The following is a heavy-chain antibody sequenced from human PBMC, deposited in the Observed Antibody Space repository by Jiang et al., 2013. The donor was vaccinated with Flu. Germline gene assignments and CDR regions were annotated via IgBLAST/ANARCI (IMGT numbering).Heavy chain of an antibody. D-gene: IGHD2-8*01. J-gene: IGHJ3*02. CDR3: ARQGYYLPYAFDI. CDR2: FYYSGST. CDR1: GGSISRSSFY. Sequence: PSETLSLTCTVSGGSISRSSFYWGWIRQPPGKGLEWIGTFYYSGSTYDNPSLKGRVTIPVDTSKNQFSLKLTSVTAADTAVYFCARQGYYLPYAFDIWGQGTMVTVSS. V-gene: IGHV4-39*01.